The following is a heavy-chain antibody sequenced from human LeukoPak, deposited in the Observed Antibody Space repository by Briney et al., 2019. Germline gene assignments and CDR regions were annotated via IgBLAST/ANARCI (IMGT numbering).Heavy chain of an antibody. CDR1: GFTFSSHW. D-gene: IGHD1-14*01. CDR2: IKQDGSEK. J-gene: IGHJ4*02. V-gene: IGHV3-7*01. CDR3: ATQRSGIFDD. Sequence: PGGSLRLSCAASGFTFSSHWMYWVRQAPGKGLEWVANIKQDGSEKYYVDSVKGRFTLSRDNAKNSLYLQMNSLRVEDTAVYYCATQRSGIFDDWGQATPVTVSS.